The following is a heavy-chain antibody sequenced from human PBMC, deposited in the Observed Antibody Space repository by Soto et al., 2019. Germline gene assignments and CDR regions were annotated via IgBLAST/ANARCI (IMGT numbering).Heavy chain of an antibody. J-gene: IGHJ4*02. CDR3: ASPREGQWLVFDH. CDR2: ISKDGLDR. CDR1: GFTFSDFG. D-gene: IGHD6-19*01. Sequence: GGSLRLSCVVSGFTFSDFGMHWVRQSPGEGLAWVASISKDGLDRYYSESVKGRFTISRDDSKNTVFLQMNSLKVEDTAAYFCASPREGQWLVFDHWGQRTLVTVSS. V-gene: IGHV3-30*19.